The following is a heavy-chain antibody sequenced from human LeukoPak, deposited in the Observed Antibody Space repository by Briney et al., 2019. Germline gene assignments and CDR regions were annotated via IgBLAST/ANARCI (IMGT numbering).Heavy chain of an antibody. CDR2: IIPIFGTA. Sequence: ASVKVSCKASGGTFGSYVISWVRQAPGQGLEWMGGIIPIFGTAHYAQKFQGRLTITADESTSTVYMEMSSLRSEDTAMYYWAKEGDTALVTGYFDLWGRGTLVTVSS. CDR1: GGTFGSYV. D-gene: IGHD5-18*01. CDR3: AKEGDTALVTGYFDL. V-gene: IGHV1-69*13. J-gene: IGHJ2*01.